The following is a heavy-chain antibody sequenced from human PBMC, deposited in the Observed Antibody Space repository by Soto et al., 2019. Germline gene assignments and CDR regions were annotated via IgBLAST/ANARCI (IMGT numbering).Heavy chain of an antibody. CDR2: IDYSGRT. V-gene: IGHV4-31*03. Sequence: SETLSLTCTVSAGSISSGGYYCSWIRQQPGKGLEWIGYIDYSGRTYYNPSLKSRVAISVDTSKNHFSLKMSSVTDADTAVYYCAGSPSSINFDYGGQGSLVTVSS. CDR3: AGSPSSINFDY. D-gene: IGHD1-26*01. CDR1: AGSISSGGYY. J-gene: IGHJ4*02.